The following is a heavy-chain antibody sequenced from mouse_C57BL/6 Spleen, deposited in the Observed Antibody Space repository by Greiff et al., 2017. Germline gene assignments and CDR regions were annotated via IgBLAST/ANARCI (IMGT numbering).Heavy chain of an antibody. CDR2: IYPGDGDT. CDR3: ASSQALYGSSYFDY. D-gene: IGHD1-1*01. J-gene: IGHJ2*01. Sequence: VQLVESGPELVKPGASVKISCKASGYAFSSSWMNWVKQRPGKGLEWIGRIYPGDGDTNYNGKFKGKATLTADKSSSTAYMQLSSLTSEDSAVYFCASSQALYGSSYFDYWGQGTTLTVSS. V-gene: IGHV1-82*01. CDR1: GYAFSSSW.